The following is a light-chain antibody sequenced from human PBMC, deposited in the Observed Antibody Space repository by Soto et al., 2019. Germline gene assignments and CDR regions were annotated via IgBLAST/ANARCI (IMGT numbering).Light chain of an antibody. CDR2: AAF. V-gene: IGKV1-39*01. CDR3: QQSYSTLTWT. J-gene: IGKJ1*01. Sequence: DIQMTQSPFSLSASVGDRVTIACRSSQSISSYLNWYQQKPGKAPKLLIYAAFSLQSGVPSRFSGSGSGTDFTLTISSLQPEDFATYYCQQSYSTLTWTFGQGTKVDIK. CDR1: QSISSY.